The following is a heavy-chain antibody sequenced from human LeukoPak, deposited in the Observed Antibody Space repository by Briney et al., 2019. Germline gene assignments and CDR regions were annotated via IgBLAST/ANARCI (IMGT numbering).Heavy chain of an antibody. CDR3: ARDRDTTMATTFAY. D-gene: IGHD5-18*01. Sequence: ASVKVSCKASGYTFTSCGINWVRQAPGQGLEWMGWISANNGNTNYAQNLQGRVTMTTDTSTSTAYMELRSLRSDDTAVYYCARDRDTTMATTFAYWGQGTLVTVSS. CDR2: ISANNGNT. J-gene: IGHJ4*02. V-gene: IGHV1-18*01. CDR1: GYTFTSCG.